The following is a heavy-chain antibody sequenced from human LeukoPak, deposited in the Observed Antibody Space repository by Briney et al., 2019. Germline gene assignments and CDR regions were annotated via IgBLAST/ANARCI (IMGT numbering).Heavy chain of an antibody. CDR3: ARVSGGYRHYFDY. CDR1: GYTFTIYG. CDR2: IRAYNGNT. Sequence: ASVRVSSKHSGYTFTIYGTSCVRQAPGEGREWMGRIRAYNGNTNYAQKLQGRVTMTTDTSTSTDYMELRSLRSDDTAVEYWARVSGGYRHYFDYWGQGTLVTVSS. J-gene: IGHJ4*02. V-gene: IGHV1-18*01. D-gene: IGHD2-8*02.